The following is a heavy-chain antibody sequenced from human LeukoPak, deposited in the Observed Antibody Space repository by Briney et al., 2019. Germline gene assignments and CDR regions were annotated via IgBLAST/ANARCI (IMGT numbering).Heavy chain of an antibody. CDR1: GYTFTGYY. Sequence: ASVKVSCKASGYTFTGYYMHWVRQAPGQGLEWMGWINPNSGGTNYAQKFQGRVTMTRNTSISTAYMELSSLRSEDTAVYYCARGQDYYGSGWGYYYYYMDVWGKGTTVTISS. D-gene: IGHD3-10*01. J-gene: IGHJ6*03. CDR2: INPNSGGT. V-gene: IGHV1-2*02. CDR3: ARGQDYYGSGWGYYYYYMDV.